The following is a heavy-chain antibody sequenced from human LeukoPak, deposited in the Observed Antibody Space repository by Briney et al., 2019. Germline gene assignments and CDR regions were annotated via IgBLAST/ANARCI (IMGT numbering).Heavy chain of an antibody. D-gene: IGHD6-25*01. CDR1: GLTFSVSA. CDR3: THPAYYYNVDV. CDR2: IKTKADNYAT. J-gene: IGHJ6*04. Sequence: GGSLRLSCSASGLTFSVSAIHWVRQASGKGLEWVGRIKTKADNYATAYAASVKGRFTISRDDSTNTAYLQMDSLKTEDTAVYYCTHPAYYYNVDVWGKGTTVTVSS. V-gene: IGHV3-73*01.